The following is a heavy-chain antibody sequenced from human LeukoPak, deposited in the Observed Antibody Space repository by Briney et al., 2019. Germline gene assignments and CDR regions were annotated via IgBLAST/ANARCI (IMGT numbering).Heavy chain of an antibody. CDR3: ARVGGTYYYDSSGFGFDY. V-gene: IGHV1-2*02. D-gene: IGHD3-22*01. CDR1: GYTFTDYY. J-gene: IGHJ4*02. CDR2: INPKNGGT. Sequence: ASVKVSCKASGYTFTDYYMHWVRQAPGQGPEWMGWINPKNGGTGYAQKFQGRVTITRDTSITTVYMEMSRLTSDDTAVYYCARVGGTYYYDSSGFGFDYWGQGTLVTVSS.